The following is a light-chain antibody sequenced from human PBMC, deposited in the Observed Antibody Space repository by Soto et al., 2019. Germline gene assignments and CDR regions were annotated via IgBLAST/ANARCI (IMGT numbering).Light chain of an antibody. J-gene: IGKJ1*01. Sequence: DIQMTQSPSTLSASVGDRVTITCRASQSISSWLAWYQQKPGEAPKLLIYKASSLESGVPSRFSGSGSGTEFTLTISSLQPDDFATYYCQQYNSYWTFGQGTKV. V-gene: IGKV1-5*03. CDR2: KAS. CDR1: QSISSW. CDR3: QQYNSYWT.